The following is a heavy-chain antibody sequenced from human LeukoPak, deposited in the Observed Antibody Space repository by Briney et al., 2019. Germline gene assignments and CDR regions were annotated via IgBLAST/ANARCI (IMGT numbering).Heavy chain of an antibody. CDR1: GYSISTGYY. V-gene: IGHV4-34*01. Sequence: SETLSLTCTVSGYSISTGYYWSWIRQPPGKGLEWIGEINHSGSTNYNPSLKSRVTISVDTSKNQFSLKLSSVAAADTAVYYCARGPARGPYYFDYWGQGTLVTVSS. CDR2: INHSGST. J-gene: IGHJ4*02. CDR3: ARGPARGPYYFDY. D-gene: IGHD3-10*01.